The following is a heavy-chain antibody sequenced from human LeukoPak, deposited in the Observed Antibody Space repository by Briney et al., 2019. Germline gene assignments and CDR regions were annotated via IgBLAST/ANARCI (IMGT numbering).Heavy chain of an antibody. J-gene: IGHJ4*02. V-gene: IGHV1-69*02. CDR1: GGTFSSYT. CDR2: IIPILGIA. Sequence: SVKVSCKASGGTFSSYTISWVRQAPGQGLEWMGRIIPILGIANYAQKFQGRVTITADKSTSTAYMGLSSLRSEDTAVYYCASGYYDSSGYYYYFDYWGQGTLVTVSS. CDR3: ASGYYDSSGYYYYFDY. D-gene: IGHD3-22*01.